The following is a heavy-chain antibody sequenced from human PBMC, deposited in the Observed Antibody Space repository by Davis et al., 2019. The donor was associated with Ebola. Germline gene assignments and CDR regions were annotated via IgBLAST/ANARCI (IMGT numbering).Heavy chain of an antibody. CDR3: ARGMGLTALGGLYYYSYAMDV. D-gene: IGHD4/OR15-4a*01. J-gene: IGHJ6*04. CDR1: GGTFSSYA. Sequence: SVKVSCKASGGTFSSYAISWVRQAPGQGLEWMGGIIPIFGTANYAQKFQGRVTITADKSTSTAYMELSSLRSEDTAVYYCARGMGLTALGGLYYYSYAMDVWGKGTTVTVSS. V-gene: IGHV1-69*06. CDR2: IIPIFGTA.